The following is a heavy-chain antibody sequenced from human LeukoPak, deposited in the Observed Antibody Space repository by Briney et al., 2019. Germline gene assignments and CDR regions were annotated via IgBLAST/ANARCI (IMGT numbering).Heavy chain of an antibody. D-gene: IGHD4-17*01. CDR1: GGSISSYY. Sequence: SETLSLTCTVSGGSISSYYWSWIRQPPGKGLEWIGYIYYSGSTNYNPSLKSRATISVDTSKNQSSLKLSSVTAADTAVYYCARGDSGDPKFDYWGQGTLVTVSS. V-gene: IGHV4-59*08. CDR3: ARGDSGDPKFDY. CDR2: IYYSGST. J-gene: IGHJ4*02.